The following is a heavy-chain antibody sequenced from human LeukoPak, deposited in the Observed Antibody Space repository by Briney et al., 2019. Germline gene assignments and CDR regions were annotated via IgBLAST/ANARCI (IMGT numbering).Heavy chain of an antibody. Sequence: GASVKVSCKASGGTFSSYAISWVRQAPGQGLEWMGGIIPIFGTANYAQKFQGRVTITADESTSTAYMELSSLRSEDTAVYYCARKGHYDSRLWYFDYWGQGTLVTVSS. J-gene: IGHJ4*02. CDR2: IIPIFGTA. D-gene: IGHD3-22*01. CDR3: ARKGHYDSRLWYFDY. CDR1: GGTFSSYA. V-gene: IGHV1-69*13.